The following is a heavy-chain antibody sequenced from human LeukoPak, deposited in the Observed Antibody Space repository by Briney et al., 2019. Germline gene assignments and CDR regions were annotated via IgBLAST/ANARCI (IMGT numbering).Heavy chain of an antibody. D-gene: IGHD3-9*01. Sequence: GESLKIYCKGSGYSFTSYWIGWVRQMPGKGLEWMGILYPGDSDTRYSPSFQGQVTISADKSSSTAYLQWSSLKASDTAMYYCARQPVLRYFDWLAVLYFDYWGQGTLVTVSS. J-gene: IGHJ4*02. V-gene: IGHV5-51*01. CDR2: LYPGDSDT. CDR1: GYSFTSYW. CDR3: ARQPVLRYFDWLAVLYFDY.